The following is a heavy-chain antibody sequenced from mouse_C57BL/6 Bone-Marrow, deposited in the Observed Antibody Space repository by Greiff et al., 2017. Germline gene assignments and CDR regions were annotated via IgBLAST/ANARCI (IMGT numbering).Heavy chain of an antibody. CDR3: ARGYYYGSRSMDY. J-gene: IGHJ4*01. Sequence: EVKLMESGPGLAKPSQTLSLTCSVTGYSITSDYWNWIRKFPGNKLEYMGYISYSGSTYYNPSLKSRISITRDTSKTQYYLQLNSVTTEDTATYYCARGYYYGSRSMDYWGQGTSVTVSS. CDR1: GYSITSDY. D-gene: IGHD1-1*01. CDR2: ISYSGST. V-gene: IGHV3-8*01.